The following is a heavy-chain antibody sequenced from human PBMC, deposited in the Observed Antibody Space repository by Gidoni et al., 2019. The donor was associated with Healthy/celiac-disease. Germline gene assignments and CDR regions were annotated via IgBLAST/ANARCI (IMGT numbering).Heavy chain of an antibody. D-gene: IGHD6-6*01. CDR3: ARESIAARIYYYYGMDV. Sequence: QVPLQASGPGLVNPSDTLSLTCTVSGGSISRYSWRWIRQPAGKGLEWIGRIYTSGSTNYNPSLKSRVTMSVDTSKNQFSLKLSSVTAADTAVYYCARESIAARIYYYYGMDVWGQGTTVTVSS. J-gene: IGHJ6*02. CDR1: GGSISRYS. CDR2: IYTSGST. V-gene: IGHV4-4*07.